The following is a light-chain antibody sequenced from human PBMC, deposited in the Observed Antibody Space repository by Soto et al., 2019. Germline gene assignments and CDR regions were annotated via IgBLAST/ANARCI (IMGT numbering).Light chain of an antibody. CDR3: QQYGSSPYT. V-gene: IGKV3D-20*01. CDR1: QSVSRSY. J-gene: IGKJ2*01. Sequence: EIVLTQSPATLSLSPGERATISCGASQSVSRSYLAWYQQKPGLAPRLLIYDASSRATGIPDRFSGSGSGTDFTLTISRLEPEDFAVYYCQQYGSSPYTFGQGTKLEIK. CDR2: DAS.